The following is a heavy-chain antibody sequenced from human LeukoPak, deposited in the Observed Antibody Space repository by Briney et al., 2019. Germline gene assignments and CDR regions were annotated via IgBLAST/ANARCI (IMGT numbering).Heavy chain of an antibody. CDR2: IYSGGST. V-gene: IGHV3-66*04. CDR3: AKPARTDYADY. Sequence: GGSLRLSCAAPGFTVSSNYMSWVRQAPGKGLEWVSVIYSGGSTYYADSVKGRFTISRDNSKNTLYLQMNSLRAEDTAVYYCAKPARTDYADYWGQGTQVTVSS. J-gene: IGHJ4*02. CDR1: GFTVSSNY. D-gene: IGHD1-14*01.